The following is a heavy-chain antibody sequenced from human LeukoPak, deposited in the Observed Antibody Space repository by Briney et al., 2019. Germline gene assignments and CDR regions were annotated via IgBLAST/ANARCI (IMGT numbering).Heavy chain of an antibody. CDR3: AKFTQQLGLGGYFDY. CDR1: GFTFSSYA. Sequence: GGSLRLSCAASGFTFSSYAMSWVRQAPGKGLEWVSAISGSGGSTYYADSVKGRFTISRDNSKNTLYLQMNSLRAEDTAVYYCAKFTQQLGLGGYFDYWGQGTLVTVSS. D-gene: IGHD6-13*01. V-gene: IGHV3-23*01. J-gene: IGHJ4*02. CDR2: ISGSGGST.